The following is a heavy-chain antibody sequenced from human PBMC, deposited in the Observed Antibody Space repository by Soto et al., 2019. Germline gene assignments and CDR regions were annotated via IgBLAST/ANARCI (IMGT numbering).Heavy chain of an antibody. D-gene: IGHD6-19*01. Sequence: SVKVSCKASGGTFSSYTISWVRQAPGQGLEWMGRIIPILGIANYAQKFQGRVTITADKSTSTAYMELSSLRSEDTAVYYCARVSSGWYPGFFDYWGQGTLVTVSS. CDR2: IIPILGIA. CDR3: ARVSSGWYPGFFDY. CDR1: GGTFSSYT. V-gene: IGHV1-69*02. J-gene: IGHJ4*02.